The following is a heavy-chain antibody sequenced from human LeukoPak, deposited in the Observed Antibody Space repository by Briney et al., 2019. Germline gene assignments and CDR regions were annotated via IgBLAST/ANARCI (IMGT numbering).Heavy chain of an antibody. J-gene: IGHJ4*02. Sequence: ASVKVSCKASGGIFSSYAINWVRQAPGQGLEWMGGIIPIFGTTNYAQKFRGRVTITADDSTSIAYMELSSLRSEDTAIYYCARGLSGSAEYWGQGTLVTVSS. CDR2: IIPIFGTT. CDR1: GGIFSSYA. V-gene: IGHV1-69*13. CDR3: ARGLSGSAEY.